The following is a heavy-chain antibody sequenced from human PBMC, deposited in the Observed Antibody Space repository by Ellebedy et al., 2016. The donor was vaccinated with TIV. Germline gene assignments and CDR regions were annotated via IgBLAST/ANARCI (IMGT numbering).Heavy chain of an antibody. J-gene: IGHJ4*02. CDR3: ARDNYGMTTGTTGIPY. CDR1: GFTFSSYA. CDR2: IAYDGDTE. V-gene: IGHV3-30-3*01. D-gene: IGHD4-17*01. Sequence: GESLKISCAASGFTFSSYAMHWVRQAPGKGLEWVAVIAYDGDTERYGESVKGRFTISRDNSENTLYLQMNTLDPGDTAVYSCARDNYGMTTGTTGIPYWGQGTLVTVSS.